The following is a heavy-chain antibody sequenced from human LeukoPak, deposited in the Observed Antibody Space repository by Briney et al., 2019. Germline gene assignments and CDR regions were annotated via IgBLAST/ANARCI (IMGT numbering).Heavy chain of an antibody. V-gene: IGHV1-18*01. Sequence: ASVTVSCKSSVYTFINYVISWVRQAPGQGLEWMGWISAYNGNTDYAQKVQGRVTMTTDTSTSTTYMELRNLRSDDTAIYYCARDGEAKGDYWGQGTLVTVSS. J-gene: IGHJ4*02. CDR3: ARDGEAKGDY. CDR1: VYTFINYV. CDR2: ISAYNGNT. D-gene: IGHD3-10*01.